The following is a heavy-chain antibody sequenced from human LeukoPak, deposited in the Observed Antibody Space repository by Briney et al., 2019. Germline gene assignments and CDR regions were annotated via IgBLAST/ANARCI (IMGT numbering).Heavy chain of an antibody. Sequence: SVKVSCKASGGTFSSYAISWVRQAPGQGLEWMGGIIPIFGTASYAQKFQGRVTITTDESTSTAYMELSSLRSEDTAVYYCASYHPYCSSTSCYPGGYFDYWGQGTLVTVSS. V-gene: IGHV1-69*05. J-gene: IGHJ4*02. D-gene: IGHD2-2*01. CDR1: GGTFSSYA. CDR2: IIPIFGTA. CDR3: ASYHPYCSSTSCYPGGYFDY.